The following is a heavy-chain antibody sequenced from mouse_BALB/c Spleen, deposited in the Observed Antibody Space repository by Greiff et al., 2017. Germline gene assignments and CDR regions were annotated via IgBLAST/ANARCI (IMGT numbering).Heavy chain of an antibody. CDR2: IYPGSGNT. Sequence: QVQLQQSGAELARPGASVKLSCKASGYTFTDYYINWVKQRTGQGLEWIGEIYPGSGNTYYNEKFKGKATLTADKSSSTAYMQLSSLTSEDSAVYFCARGATARGFAYWGQGTLVTVSA. CDR3: ARGATARGFAY. CDR1: GYTFTDYY. V-gene: IGHV1-77*01. D-gene: IGHD1-2*01. J-gene: IGHJ3*01.